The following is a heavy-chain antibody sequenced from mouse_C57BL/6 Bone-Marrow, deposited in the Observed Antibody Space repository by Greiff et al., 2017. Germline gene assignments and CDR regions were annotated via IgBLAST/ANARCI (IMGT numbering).Heavy chain of an antibody. V-gene: IGHV1-81*01. CDR2: IYPRSGNT. Sequence: VQLQQSGAELARPGASVKLSCKASGHTFTSYGISWVKQRTGQGLEWIGEIYPRSGNTYYNEKFKGKATLTADKSSSTAYMELRSLTSEDSAVYFCARYDYDGAWFAYWGQGTLVTVSA. CDR1: GHTFTSYG. CDR3: ARYDYDGAWFAY. D-gene: IGHD2-4*01. J-gene: IGHJ3*01.